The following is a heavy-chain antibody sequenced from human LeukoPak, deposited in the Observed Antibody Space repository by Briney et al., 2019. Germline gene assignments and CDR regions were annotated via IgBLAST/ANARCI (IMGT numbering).Heavy chain of an antibody. CDR2: IYYSGST. CDR1: GGSISSYY. J-gene: IGHJ4*02. CDR3: ARAGYCSGGSCYAGNSLFDY. Sequence: SETLSLTCTVSGGSISSYYWSWIRQPPGKGLEWIGYIYYSGSTNYNPSLKSRVTISVDTSMNQFSLKLSAVTAADTAVYYCARAGYCSGGSCYAGNSLFDYWGQGTLVTVSS. D-gene: IGHD2-15*01. V-gene: IGHV4-59*08.